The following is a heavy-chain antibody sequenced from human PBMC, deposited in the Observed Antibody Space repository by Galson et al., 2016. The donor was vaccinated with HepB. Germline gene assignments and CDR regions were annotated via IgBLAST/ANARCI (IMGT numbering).Heavy chain of an antibody. V-gene: IGHV1-3*01. CDR1: GYTFTSYT. Sequence: SVKVSCKASGYTFTSYTIHWVRQAPGQRLAWMGWIDAGNGNTKYSQKFQDRVTITRDTSPSTAYMELSSLRSEDTSVYYCAPSFRIPVENWGQGTLVTVSS. D-gene: IGHD2-15*01. J-gene: IGHJ4*02. CDR3: APSFRIPVEN. CDR2: IDAGNGNT.